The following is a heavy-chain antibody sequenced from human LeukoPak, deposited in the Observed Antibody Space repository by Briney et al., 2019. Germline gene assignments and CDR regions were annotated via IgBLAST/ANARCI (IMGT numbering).Heavy chain of an antibody. CDR3: ARRSSGSYVFDF. D-gene: IGHD1-26*01. J-gene: IGHJ2*01. Sequence: RGESLKISCKGSGYIFTTYWIGWVRQMPGKGLEWMGIIYPGDSDTRYSPSFQGQVTISADKSINTAYLQWSSLKASDTAMYFCARRSSGSYVFDFWGRGTLVTVSS. CDR2: IYPGDSDT. CDR1: GYIFTTYW. V-gene: IGHV5-51*01.